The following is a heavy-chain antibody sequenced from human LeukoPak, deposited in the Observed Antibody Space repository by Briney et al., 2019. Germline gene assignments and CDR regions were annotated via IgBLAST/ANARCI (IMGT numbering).Heavy chain of an antibody. D-gene: IGHD3-9*01. J-gene: IGHJ4*02. V-gene: IGHV3-23*01. CDR1: GFTFRNYA. Sequence: GGSLRLSCAASGFTFRNYAMNWVRQAPGKGLEWVAAISGSGNTAYYADSVKDRFTVSRDNSKNTLSLQMNSPRVDDTAVYFCAREGGRTSYDTLTGYYSSTGLDSWGPGTLVTVSS. CDR2: ISGSGNTA. CDR3: AREGGRTSYDTLTGYYSSTGLDS.